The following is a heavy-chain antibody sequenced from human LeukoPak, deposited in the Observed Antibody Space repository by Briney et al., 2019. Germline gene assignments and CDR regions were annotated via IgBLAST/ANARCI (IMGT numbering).Heavy chain of an antibody. V-gene: IGHV1-46*01. D-gene: IGHD6-19*01. CDR1: GYTFISYY. CDR3: ARGSGAVAAPFDP. CDR2: INPSGGST. J-gene: IGHJ5*02. Sequence: ASVKVSCKASGYTFISYYMHWVRQAPGQGLEWMGIINPSGGSTSYAQKFQGRVTMTMDTSTSTVYMELSSLRSEDTAVYYCARGSGAVAAPFDPWGQGTLVTVSS.